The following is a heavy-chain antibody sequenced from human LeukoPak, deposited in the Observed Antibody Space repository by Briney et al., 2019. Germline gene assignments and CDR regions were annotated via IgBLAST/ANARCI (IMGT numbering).Heavy chain of an antibody. V-gene: IGHV1-18*01. CDR2: ISAYNGNT. D-gene: IGHD3-22*01. Sequence: ASVKVSCKASGYTFTSYGISWVRQAPGQGLEWMGWISAYNGNTNYAQKLQGRVTMTTDTSTSTAYMELRSLRSDDTAVYYCARRGYYYDSSGYFVRAFDIWGQGTMVTVSS. CDR3: ARRGYYYDSSGYFVRAFDI. J-gene: IGHJ3*02. CDR1: GYTFTSYG.